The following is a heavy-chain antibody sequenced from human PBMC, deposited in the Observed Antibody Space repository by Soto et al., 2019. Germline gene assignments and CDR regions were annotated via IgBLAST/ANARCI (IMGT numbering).Heavy chain of an antibody. J-gene: IGHJ4*02. CDR2: INHSGST. CDR3: ARDKITGLFDY. Sequence: SETLSLTCTVSGGSISSYFWSWIRQPPGTGLEWIGEINHSGSTNYNPSLKSRVTISVDTSKNQFSLKLTSVTAADTAVYYCARDKITGLFDYWGQGTMVTVSS. D-gene: IGHD2-8*02. CDR1: GGSISSYF. V-gene: IGHV4-34*01.